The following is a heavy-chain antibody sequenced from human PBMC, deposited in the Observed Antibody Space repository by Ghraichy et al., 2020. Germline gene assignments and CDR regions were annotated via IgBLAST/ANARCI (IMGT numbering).Heavy chain of an antibody. D-gene: IGHD2-2*02. J-gene: IGHJ5*02. CDR1: VGSFSGYQ. CDR2: INHSGRT. Sequence: SETLSLTCAVYVGSFSGYQWSWIRQPPGKGLEWIGEINHSGRTNYNPSLKSRVTISVDTSKNQFSLKLSSLTAADTAVYYCARVGGDCSGTSCYTDLWGQGTLVTVSS. V-gene: IGHV4-34*01. CDR3: ARVGGDCSGTSCYTDL.